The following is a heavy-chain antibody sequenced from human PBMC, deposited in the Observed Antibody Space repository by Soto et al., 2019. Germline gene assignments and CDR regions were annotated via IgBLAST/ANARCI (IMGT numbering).Heavy chain of an antibody. CDR3: ARGIGYYFDY. V-gene: IGHV4-39*01. CDR2: IYYGGST. J-gene: IGHJ4*02. D-gene: IGHD5-12*01. CDR1: GGSISSSSYY. Sequence: SETLSLTCTVSGGSISSSSYYWGWIRQPPGKGLECIGNIYYGGSTYYNPSLMSRVTISVDTSKNQFSLKLSSVTAADSAVYYCARGIGYYFDYWGQGTLVTVSS.